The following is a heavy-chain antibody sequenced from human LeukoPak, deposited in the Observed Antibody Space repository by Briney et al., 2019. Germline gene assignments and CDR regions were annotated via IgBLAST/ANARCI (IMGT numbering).Heavy chain of an antibody. CDR2: TNHSGST. D-gene: IGHD3-10*01. V-gene: IGHV4-38-2*02. Sequence: SETLSLTCTVSGYSISSGYYWTWIRQPPGQALEWIATTNHSGSTYYKPSLKSRVSISVDTPNNHFSVKLSSVAAADTAVYYCARYRGTSTSGSFYFDYWGQGTLVTVSS. CDR1: GYSISSGYY. CDR3: ARYRGTSTSGSFYFDY. J-gene: IGHJ4*02.